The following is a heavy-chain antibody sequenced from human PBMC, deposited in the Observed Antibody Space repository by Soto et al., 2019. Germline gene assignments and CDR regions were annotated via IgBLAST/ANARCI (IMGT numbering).Heavy chain of an antibody. D-gene: IGHD2-21*01. Sequence: SETLSLTCSVSGAALNSGNYYWSWIRQVPGKGLEWIGHIYVTGAVDYNPSLRDRITTSQDTSERQFSPNLRLVTAADTAVYYCARLRIATNNYKWFDPWGQGTLVTVSS. CDR2: IYVTGAV. J-gene: IGHJ5*02. CDR1: GAALNSGNYY. CDR3: ARLRIATNNYKWFDP. V-gene: IGHV4-31*03.